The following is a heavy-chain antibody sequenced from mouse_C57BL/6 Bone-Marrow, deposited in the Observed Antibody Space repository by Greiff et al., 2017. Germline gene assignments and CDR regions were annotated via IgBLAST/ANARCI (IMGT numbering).Heavy chain of an antibody. CDR1: GFTFSDYG. J-gene: IGHJ3*01. D-gene: IGHD2-3*01. CDR3: ARWLLRFAY. V-gene: IGHV5-17*01. CDR2: ISSGSSTI. Sequence: EVQRVESGGGLVKPGGSLKFSCAASGFTFSDYGMHWVRQAPEQGLEWVAYISSGSSTIYYADTVKGRFTISRDNAKNTLFLQMTSLRSEDTAMYYCARWLLRFAYWGQGTLVTVSA.